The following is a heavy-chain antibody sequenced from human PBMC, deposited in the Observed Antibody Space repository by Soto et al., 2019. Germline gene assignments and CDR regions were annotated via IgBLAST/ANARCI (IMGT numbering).Heavy chain of an antibody. CDR3: AKGDSNSWSDF. CDR2: ISYDGTNK. CDR1: GFTFRSYA. V-gene: IGHV3-30*01. J-gene: IGHJ4*02. D-gene: IGHD6-13*01. Sequence: QVQLVESGGGVVQPGRSLRLSCAASGFTFRSYAMDWVRQAPGKGLEWVAVISYDGTNKYYADSVKGRFTISRDNSKNPLSLQMTSLTPDDTAVYYCAKGDSNSWSDFWGQGTLVTVSS.